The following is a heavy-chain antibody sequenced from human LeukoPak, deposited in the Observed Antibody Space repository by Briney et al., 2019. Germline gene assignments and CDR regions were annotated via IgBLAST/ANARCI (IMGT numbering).Heavy chain of an antibody. D-gene: IGHD3-22*01. V-gene: IGHV5-51*01. Sequence: GESLKISCQGSGYSFTSYWIGWVRQMPGKGLEWMGIIYPGDSDTRYSPSFQGQVTISADKSISTAYLQWSSLKASDTAMYYCARHTRERDYYDSSGYPYYFDYWGQGTLVTVSS. CDR1: GYSFTSYW. CDR2: IYPGDSDT. J-gene: IGHJ4*02. CDR3: ARHTRERDYYDSSGYPYYFDY.